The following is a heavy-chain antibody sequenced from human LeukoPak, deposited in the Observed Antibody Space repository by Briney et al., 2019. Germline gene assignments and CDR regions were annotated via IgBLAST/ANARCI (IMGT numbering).Heavy chain of an antibody. Sequence: MASETLSLTCTVSGGSISSSSYYWGWIRQPPGKGLEWIGSIYYSGSTYYNPSLKSRVTISVDTSKNQFSLKLSSVTAADTAVYYCARVIQLWPHNFDYWGQGTLVTVSS. CDR2: IYYSGST. CDR1: GGSISSSSYY. D-gene: IGHD5-18*01. J-gene: IGHJ4*02. CDR3: ARVIQLWPHNFDY. V-gene: IGHV4-39*07.